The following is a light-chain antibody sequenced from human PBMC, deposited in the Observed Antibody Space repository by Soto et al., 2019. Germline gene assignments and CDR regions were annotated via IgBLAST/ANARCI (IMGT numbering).Light chain of an antibody. Sequence: QSVLTQPASVSGSPGQSITISCTGTSSDVGGYNSVSWYQQHPGKAPKLMISEVSNRPSGVSNRFSGSKSGNTASLTISGLQAEDEADYYCSSYTSSSTLPYVFGTGTKVTVL. V-gene: IGLV2-14*01. J-gene: IGLJ1*01. CDR3: SSYTSSSTLPYV. CDR2: EVS. CDR1: SSDVGGYNS.